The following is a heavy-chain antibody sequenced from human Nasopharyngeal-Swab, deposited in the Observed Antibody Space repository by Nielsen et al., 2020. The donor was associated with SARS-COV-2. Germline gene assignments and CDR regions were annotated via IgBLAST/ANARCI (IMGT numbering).Heavy chain of an antibody. J-gene: IGHJ4*02. V-gene: IGHV3-53*01. CDR1: GFTVSSNY. CDR2: IYSGGST. D-gene: IGHD5-18*01. CDR3: ASNRGGYSYGHDFDY. Sequence: GGSLRLSCAASGFTVSSNYMSWVRQAPGKGLEWVSVIYSGGSTYYADSVKGRFTISRDNSKNTLYLQMNSLRAEDTAVYYCASNRGGYSYGHDFDYWGQGTLVTVSS.